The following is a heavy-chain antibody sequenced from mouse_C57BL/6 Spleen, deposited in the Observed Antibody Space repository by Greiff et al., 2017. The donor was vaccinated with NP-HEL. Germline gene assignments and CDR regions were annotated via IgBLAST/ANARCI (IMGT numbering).Heavy chain of an antibody. V-gene: IGHV1-15*01. CDR1: GYTFTDYE. D-gene: IGHD5-1*01. CDR3: TRGVQRTGFDY. J-gene: IGHJ2*01. CDR2: IDPETGGT. Sequence: QVQLQQSGAELVRPGASVTLSCKASGYTFTDYEMHWVKQTPVHGLEWIGAIDPETGGTAYNQKFKGKAILTADKSSSTAYMELRSLTSEDSAVYYCTRGVQRTGFDYWGQGTTLTVSS.